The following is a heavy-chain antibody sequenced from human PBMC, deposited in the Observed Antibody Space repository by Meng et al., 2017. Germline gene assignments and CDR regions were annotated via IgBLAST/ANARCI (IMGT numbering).Heavy chain of an antibody. CDR2: IYSRGST. CDR3: ARGGSYYSY. J-gene: IGHJ4*02. CDR1: GVTVSSYY. D-gene: IGHD1-26*01. Sequence: VQGVEVWGGLVRPGGSLRLSCAASGVTVSSYYMSWVRQAPGKGLEWVSVIYSRGSTYYADSVKGRFTISRDNSKNTLYLQMNSLRAEDTAVYYCARGGSYYSYWGQGTLVTVSS. V-gene: IGHV3-53*01.